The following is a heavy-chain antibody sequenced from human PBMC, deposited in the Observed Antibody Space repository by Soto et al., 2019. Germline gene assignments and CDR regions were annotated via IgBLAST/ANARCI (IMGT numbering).Heavy chain of an antibody. CDR1: GFTFSSYA. D-gene: IGHD6-13*01. CDR3: AKDGNTIAAAGRRWAGSFDY. Sequence: PGGSLRLSCAASGFTFSSYAMSWVRQAPGKGLEWVSAISGSGGSTYYADSVKGRFTISRDNSKNTLYLQMNSLRAEDTAVYYCAKDGNTIAAAGRRWAGSFDYWGQGTLVTVSS. CDR2: ISGSGGST. V-gene: IGHV3-23*01. J-gene: IGHJ4*02.